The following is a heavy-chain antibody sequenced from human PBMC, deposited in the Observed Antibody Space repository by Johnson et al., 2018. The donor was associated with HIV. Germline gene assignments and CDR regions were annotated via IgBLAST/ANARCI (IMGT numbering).Heavy chain of an antibody. CDR1: GFTFSNAW. Sequence: MQLVESGGGLVQPGGSLRLSCAASGFTFSNAWMSWVRQAPGKGLEWVGRIKSNTDGGTTDYAAPVKGRFTISRDDSKNTLYLQMNSLKTEDTAVYYCTTLDALYIWGQGTMVTVSS. J-gene: IGHJ3*02. CDR3: TTLDALYI. V-gene: IGHV3-15*01. CDR2: IKSNTDGGTT.